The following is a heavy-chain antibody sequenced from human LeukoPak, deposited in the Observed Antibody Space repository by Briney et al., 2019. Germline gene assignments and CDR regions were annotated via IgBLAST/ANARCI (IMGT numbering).Heavy chain of an antibody. J-gene: IGHJ4*02. CDR3: ARGGWYGDY. Sequence: TGGSLRLSCAASGFTFSSYSMNWVRQAPGKGLEWASYISSSSSTIYYADSVKGRFTISRDNAKNSLYLQMNGLRAEDTAVYYCARGGWYGDYWGQGTLVTVSS. CDR2: ISSSSSTI. D-gene: IGHD6-19*01. V-gene: IGHV3-48*01. CDR1: GFTFSSYS.